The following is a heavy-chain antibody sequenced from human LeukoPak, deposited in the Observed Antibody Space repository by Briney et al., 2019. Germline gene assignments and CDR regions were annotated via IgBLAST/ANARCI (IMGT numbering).Heavy chain of an antibody. D-gene: IGHD6-19*01. CDR2: IYYSGST. Sequence: SETLSLTCTVSGGSISSYYWSWIRQPPGKGLEWIGYIYYSGSTNYNPSLKGRVTISVDTSKNQFSLKLSSVTAADTAVYYCARHVGYSSGWYGGSGWFDPWGQGTLVTVSS. CDR1: GGSISSYY. J-gene: IGHJ5*02. V-gene: IGHV4-59*08. CDR3: ARHVGYSSGWYGGSGWFDP.